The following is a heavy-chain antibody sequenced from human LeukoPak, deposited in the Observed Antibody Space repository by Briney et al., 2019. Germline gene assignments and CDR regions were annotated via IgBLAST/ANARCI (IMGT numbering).Heavy chain of an antibody. CDR2: IYYSGST. V-gene: IGHV4-31*03. CDR1: GGSISSGGYY. Sequence: SETLSLTRTVSGGSISSGGYYWSWIRQHPGKGLEWIGYIYYSGSTYYNPSLKSRVTISVDTSKNQFSLKLSSVTAADTAVYYCARVGESYCSGGSCYSGLFDYWGQGTLVTVSS. CDR3: ARVGESYCSGGSCYSGLFDY. J-gene: IGHJ4*02. D-gene: IGHD2-15*01.